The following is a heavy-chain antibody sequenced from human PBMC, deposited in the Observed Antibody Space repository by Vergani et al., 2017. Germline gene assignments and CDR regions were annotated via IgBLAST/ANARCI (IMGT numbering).Heavy chain of an antibody. Sequence: QVQLQESGPGLVKPSETLSLTCTVSGYSISSGYYWGWIRQPPGKGLEWIGSIYHSGSTYYNPSLKSRVTISVDTSKNQFSLKLSSVTAADTAVYYCARDGPGNSYEYFQHWGQGTLVTVSS. CDR3: ARDGPGNSYEYFQH. CDR2: IYHSGST. J-gene: IGHJ1*01. D-gene: IGHD4-23*01. V-gene: IGHV4-38-2*02. CDR1: GYSISSGYY.